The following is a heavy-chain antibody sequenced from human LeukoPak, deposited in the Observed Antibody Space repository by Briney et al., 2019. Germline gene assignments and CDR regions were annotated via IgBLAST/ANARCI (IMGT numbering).Heavy chain of an antibody. V-gene: IGHV3-48*01. CDR2: ISSSSRSI. J-gene: IGHJ4*02. D-gene: IGHD2-15*01. CDR3: AREEGCSGGRCYDFDY. Sequence: GGPLRLSCAASGFPFSRYSMNWARKAPGRGLEGVSYISSSSRSIHDADSVKGRFTISRDNAKNSLYLHMNSLRAEDTAVYYCAREEGCSGGRCYDFDYWGQGALVIVSS. CDR1: GFPFSRYS.